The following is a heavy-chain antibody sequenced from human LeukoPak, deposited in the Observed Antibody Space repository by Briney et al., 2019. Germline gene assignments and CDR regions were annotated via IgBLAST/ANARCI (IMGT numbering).Heavy chain of an antibody. V-gene: IGHV3-20*04. D-gene: IGHD2-8*01. Sequence: GGSLRLSCAASGFTFDDYGMSWVRQAPGKGLEWVSGINWNGGSTGYADSVKGRFSISRDSSKNILYLQMNSLRAEDTAVYYCAKDRCSNGVGCYYYYMDVWGKGTTVTISS. CDR1: GFTFDDYG. CDR2: INWNGGST. J-gene: IGHJ6*03. CDR3: AKDRCSNGVGCYYYYMDV.